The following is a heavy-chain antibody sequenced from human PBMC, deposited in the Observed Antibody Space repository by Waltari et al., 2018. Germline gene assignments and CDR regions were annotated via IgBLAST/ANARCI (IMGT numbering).Heavy chain of an antibody. V-gene: IGHV1-69*04. Sequence: QVQLVQSGAEVKKPGSSVKVSCKASGGTFSSYAISWVRQAPGPGREWMGGIIPILGIANYAQNFQGRVTITADESTSTAYMELSSLRSEDTAVYYCARVGVLNYYDSSGIGDYWGQGTLVTVSS. CDR1: GGTFSSYA. J-gene: IGHJ4*02. CDR3: ARVGVLNYYDSSGIGDY. CDR2: IIPILGIA. D-gene: IGHD3-22*01.